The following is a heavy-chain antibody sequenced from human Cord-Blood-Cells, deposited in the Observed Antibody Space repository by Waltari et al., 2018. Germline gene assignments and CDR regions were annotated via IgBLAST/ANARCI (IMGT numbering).Heavy chain of an antibody. J-gene: IGHJ4*02. CDR3: ARATYYGSGSPFDY. V-gene: IGHV1-69*09. D-gene: IGHD3-10*01. CDR1: GGTFSSYA. Sequence: QVQLVQSGAEVKKPGSSVKVSCKASGGTFSSYAISWVRQAPGQGLEWMGRIIPILGIANYEQKFQGRVTITADKSTSTAYMELSSLRSEDTAVYYCARATYYGSGSPFDYWGQGTLVTVSS. CDR2: IIPILGIA.